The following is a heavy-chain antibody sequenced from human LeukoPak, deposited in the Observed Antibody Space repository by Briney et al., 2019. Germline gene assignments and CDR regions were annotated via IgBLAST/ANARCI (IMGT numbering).Heavy chain of an antibody. V-gene: IGHV3-20*04. CDR1: GFTFDDYG. D-gene: IGHD2-2*01. J-gene: IGHJ3*02. Sequence: PGGSLRLSCAASGFTFDDYGMSWVRQAPGKGLEWVSGINWNGGSTGYADSVKGRFTISRDNAKNSLYLQMNSLRAEDTALYYCARERPAAPGADAFDIWGQGTMDTVSS. CDR2: INWNGGST. CDR3: ARERPAAPGADAFDI.